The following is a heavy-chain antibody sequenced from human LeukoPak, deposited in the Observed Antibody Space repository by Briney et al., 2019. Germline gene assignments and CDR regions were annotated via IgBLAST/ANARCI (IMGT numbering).Heavy chain of an antibody. Sequence: KPGRSLRLSCTASGFTFGDYAMSWFRQAPGKGLEWVGFIRSKAYGGTAEYAASVKGRFTISRDDSKSIAYLQMNSLKTEDTAVYYCTRGRGDYVWGSYRLYWGQGTLVTVSS. CDR2: IRSKAYGGTA. V-gene: IGHV3-49*05. D-gene: IGHD3-16*02. CDR1: GFTFGDYA. J-gene: IGHJ4*02. CDR3: TRGRGDYVWGSYRLY.